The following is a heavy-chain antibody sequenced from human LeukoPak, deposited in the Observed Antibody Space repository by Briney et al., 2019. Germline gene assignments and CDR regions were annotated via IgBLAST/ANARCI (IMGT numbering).Heavy chain of an antibody. D-gene: IGHD6-19*01. V-gene: IGHV3-74*01. Sequence: GGSLRLSCAASGFTFSNNWTHWVRQAPGKGLVWVSRISSDGSITSYADSVKGRFTISRDNAKNTLFLQMNSLRAEDTAVYYCARDLDSSAWYGDWGQGTLVTVSS. CDR3: ARDLDSSAWYGD. CDR2: ISSDGSIT. CDR1: GFTFSNNW. J-gene: IGHJ4*02.